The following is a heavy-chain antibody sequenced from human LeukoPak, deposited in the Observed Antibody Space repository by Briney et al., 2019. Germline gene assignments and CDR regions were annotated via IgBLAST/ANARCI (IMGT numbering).Heavy chain of an antibody. V-gene: IGHV3-74*01. D-gene: IGHD6-19*01. CDR2: INSDGNST. CDR1: GFTFGSYW. J-gene: IGHJ6*02. CDR3: ASGHSSGWYGAPAYYYYGMDV. Sequence: GGSLRLSCAAFGFTFGSYWMHWVRQAPGKGLVWVSRINSDGNSTNYADSVKGRFTISRDNAKNSLYLQMNSLRAEDTAVYYCASGHSSGWYGAPAYYYYGMDVWGQGTTVTVSS.